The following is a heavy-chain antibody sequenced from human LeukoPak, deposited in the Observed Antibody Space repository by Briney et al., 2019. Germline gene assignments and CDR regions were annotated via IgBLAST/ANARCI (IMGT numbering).Heavy chain of an antibody. V-gene: IGHV1-46*01. CDR2: INPSGGST. D-gene: IGHD5-18*01. Sequence: ASVKVSCKASGYTFTSYYMHWVRQAPGQGLEWMGIINPSGGSTSYAQKFQGRVTMTRDTPTSTVYMELSSLRSEDTAVYYCARADTAMAPHCFVDYWGQGTLVTVSS. CDR3: ARADTAMAPHCFVDY. CDR1: GYTFTSYY. J-gene: IGHJ4*02.